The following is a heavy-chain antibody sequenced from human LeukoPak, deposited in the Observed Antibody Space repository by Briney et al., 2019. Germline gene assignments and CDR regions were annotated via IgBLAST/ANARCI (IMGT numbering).Heavy chain of an antibody. CDR1: GASISDYY. V-gene: IGHV4-59*08. CDR2: IYYSGTT. Sequence: PSETLSLTCTVAGASISDYYWSWIRQPPGKGLEWTGSIYYSGTTNYNPSLKSRVTISIHTSKTQFSLTLSSVTAADAAMYYCARHLRANWFDPWGQGTLVTVSS. J-gene: IGHJ5*02. CDR3: ARHLRANWFDP.